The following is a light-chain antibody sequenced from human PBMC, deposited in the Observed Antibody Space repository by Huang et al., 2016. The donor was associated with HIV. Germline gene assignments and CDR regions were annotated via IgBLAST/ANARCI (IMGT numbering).Light chain of an antibody. CDR1: QSVGSY. Sequence: EIILTQSPATLSLSPGERATLSCRASQSVGSYLAWYQQKPGQAPRLLIYDASNRATGIPARFSGGGCGTDFTLTIRGLEPDDFAVYFCQQRSNRTPTTFGQGTKVE. J-gene: IGKJ1*01. V-gene: IGKV3-11*01. CDR3: QQRSNRTPTT. CDR2: DAS.